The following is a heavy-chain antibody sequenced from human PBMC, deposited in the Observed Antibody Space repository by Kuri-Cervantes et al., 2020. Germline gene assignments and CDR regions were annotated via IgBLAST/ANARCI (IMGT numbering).Heavy chain of an antibody. V-gene: IGHV4-30-4*01. D-gene: IGHD4-17*01. J-gene: IGHJ5*01. CDR1: GGSISSGDYY. CDR2: IYYSGST. CDR3: TRDHGDYEIDS. Sequence: SETLSLTCTVSGGSISSGDYYWSRIRQPPGKGLEWIGYIYYSGSTYYNPSLKSRVTISVDTSKNQFSLKLSSVTAADTAVYYCTRDHGDYEIDSWGQGTLVTVSS.